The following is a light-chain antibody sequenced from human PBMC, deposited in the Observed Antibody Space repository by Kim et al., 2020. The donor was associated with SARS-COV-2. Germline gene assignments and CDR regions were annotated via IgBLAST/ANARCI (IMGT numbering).Light chain of an antibody. CDR2: KAS. CDR1: QSISNR. J-gene: IGKJ1*01. CDR3: QHYFTYSKT. Sequence: ASVGDRVTITCRASQSISNRLAWYQQKPGKVPRLLIYKASSLETGVPSRFSGSGSGTEFTLTISSLQPDDFATYYCQHYFTYSKTFGQGTKVDIK. V-gene: IGKV1-5*03.